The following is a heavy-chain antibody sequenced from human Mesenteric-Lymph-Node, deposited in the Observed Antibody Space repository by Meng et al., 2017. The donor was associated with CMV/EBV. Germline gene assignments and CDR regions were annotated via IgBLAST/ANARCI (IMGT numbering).Heavy chain of an antibody. D-gene: IGHD6-6*01. Sequence: GESLKISCAASGFTFSSYGMSWVRQAPGKGLEWVSAVSGAGYTTYYADSVRGRFFISRDNSENMLYLQMSSLRAEDTALYYCAKSSSSSSPYYFYGVDVWGQGTTVTVSS. V-gene: IGHV3-23*01. CDR1: GFTFSSYG. CDR2: VSGAGYTT. J-gene: IGHJ6*02. CDR3: AKSSSSSSPYYFYGVDV.